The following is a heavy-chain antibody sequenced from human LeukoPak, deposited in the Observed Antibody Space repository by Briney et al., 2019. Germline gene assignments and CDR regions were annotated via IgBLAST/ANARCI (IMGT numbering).Heavy chain of an antibody. D-gene: IGHD4-11*01. CDR3: AHRNSDYRAFDI. CDR2: IYWNDDK. CDR1: GFSLSTSGMY. V-gene: IGHV2-5*01. J-gene: IGHJ3*02. Sequence: SGPTLVKPTQTLTLTCTFSGFSLSTSGMYVGWIRQPPGKALEWLALIYWNDDKRYSPSLKSRLSITKDTSKNQVVLTMTNMDPVDTATYYCAHRNSDYRAFDIWGQGTMVTVSS.